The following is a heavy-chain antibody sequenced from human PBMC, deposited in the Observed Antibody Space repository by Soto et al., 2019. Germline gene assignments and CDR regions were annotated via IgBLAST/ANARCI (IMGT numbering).Heavy chain of an antibody. CDR3: AKENGYSSSWFEFDY. CDR2: ISGSGGST. CDR1: YA. V-gene: IGHV3-23*01. D-gene: IGHD6-13*01. J-gene: IGHJ4*02. Sequence: YAMSWVRQAPGKGLEWVSAISGSGGSTYYADSVKGRFTISRDNSKNTLYLQMNSLRAEDTAVYYCAKENGYSSSWFEFDYWGQGTLVTVSS.